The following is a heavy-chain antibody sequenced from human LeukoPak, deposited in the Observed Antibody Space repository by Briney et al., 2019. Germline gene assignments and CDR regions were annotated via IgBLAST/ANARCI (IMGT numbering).Heavy chain of an antibody. V-gene: IGHV3-11*01. CDR2: ISSSGTTI. Sequence: GGSLRLSCAATGFTFSDYYMSCIRQARGKGLEWVSYISSSGTTIYYADSVKGRFTISRDNAKHSLYLQMNSLRAEDTAVYYCARADYDAFDIWGQGTMVTVSS. CDR3: ARADYDAFDI. D-gene: IGHD4-11*01. J-gene: IGHJ3*02. CDR1: GFTFSDYY.